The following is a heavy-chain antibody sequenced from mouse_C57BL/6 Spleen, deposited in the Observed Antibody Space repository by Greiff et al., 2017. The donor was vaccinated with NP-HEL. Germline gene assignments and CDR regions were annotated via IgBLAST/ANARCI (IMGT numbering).Heavy chain of an antibody. CDR3: ARSGKVPWFAY. Sequence: QVQLKQPGAELVRPGSSVKLSCKASGYTFTSYWMHWVKQRPIQGLEWIGNIDPSDSETHYNQKFKDKATLTVDKSSSTAYMQLSSLTSEDSAVYYCARSGKVPWFAYWGQGTLVTVSA. CDR1: GYTFTSYW. V-gene: IGHV1-52*01. CDR2: IDPSDSET. D-gene: IGHD4-1*01. J-gene: IGHJ3*01.